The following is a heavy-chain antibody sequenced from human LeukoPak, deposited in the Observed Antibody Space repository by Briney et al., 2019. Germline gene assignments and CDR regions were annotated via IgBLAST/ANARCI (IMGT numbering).Heavy chain of an antibody. CDR2: LCHSGST. D-gene: IGHD3-10*01. Sequence: SETLSLTCAVSGYFISSGYCWGWIRPPPGKGLEWIGSLCHSGSTYYNPSLQSRVTISADTSKKKFYLSLNSMTAADTAVYYAVAYYYGRGDYWRQGTLVTVSS. CDR3: VAYYYGRGDY. CDR1: GYFISSGYC. V-gene: IGHV4-38-2*01. J-gene: IGHJ4*02.